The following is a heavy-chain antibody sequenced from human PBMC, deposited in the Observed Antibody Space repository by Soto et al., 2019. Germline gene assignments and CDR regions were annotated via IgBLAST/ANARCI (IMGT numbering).Heavy chain of an antibody. D-gene: IGHD6-13*01. CDR3: AKDLELGYSSSWYARRYYYYGMDV. V-gene: IGHV5-10-1*01. J-gene: IGHJ6*02. CDR1: GYSFTSYW. CDR2: IDPSDSYT. Sequence: PGESLKISCKGSGYSFTSYWISWVRQMPGKGLEWMGRIDPSDSYTNYSPSFQGHVTISADKSISTAYLQWSSLKASDTAVYYCAKDLELGYSSSWYARRYYYYGMDVWGQGTTVTVSS.